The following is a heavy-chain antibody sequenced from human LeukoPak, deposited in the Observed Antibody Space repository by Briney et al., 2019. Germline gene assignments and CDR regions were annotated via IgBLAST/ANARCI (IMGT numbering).Heavy chain of an antibody. CDR2: IYYDGSP. CDR1: RGSISTYY. J-gene: IGHJ5*02. CDR3: ARVGRGPVDL. D-gene: IGHD2-15*01. V-gene: IGHV4-59*01. Sequence: PSETLSLTCTVSRGSISTYYWSWMRKPPGKGMEWIGYIYYDGSPKYHPSLKSRVTISVDTSKNQFSLKLSSVAAADTAVYYCARVGRGPVDLWGQGTLVTVSS.